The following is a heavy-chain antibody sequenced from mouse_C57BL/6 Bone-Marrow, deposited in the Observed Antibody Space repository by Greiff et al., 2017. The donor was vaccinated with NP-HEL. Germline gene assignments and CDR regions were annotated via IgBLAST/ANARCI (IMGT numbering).Heavy chain of an antibody. Sequence: VKLQESGAELVRPGTSVKVSCKASGYAFTNYLIECVKQRPGQGLEWIGVINPGSGGTNYNEKFKGKATLTADKSSSTAYMQLSSLTSEDSAVYFCARGGIYYDYAWFAYWGQGTLVTVSA. J-gene: IGHJ3*01. V-gene: IGHV1-54*01. CDR1: GYAFTNYL. CDR2: INPGSGGT. D-gene: IGHD2-4*01. CDR3: ARGGIYYDYAWFAY.